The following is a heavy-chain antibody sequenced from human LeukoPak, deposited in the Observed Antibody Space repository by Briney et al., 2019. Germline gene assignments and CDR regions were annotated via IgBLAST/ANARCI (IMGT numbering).Heavy chain of an antibody. Sequence: AGESLKFSCKPSGYSFASYWIGWVRQLPGKGLEGTGVIYPGDSDTRYSPSFQGQVTISADKSISTAYLQWSSLKASDTAMYYCARHVYGGKPFSLDAVDIWGQGTMVTVSS. CDR2: IYPGDSDT. CDR3: ARHVYGGKPFSLDAVDI. V-gene: IGHV5-51*01. D-gene: IGHD4-23*01. J-gene: IGHJ3*02. CDR1: GYSFASYW.